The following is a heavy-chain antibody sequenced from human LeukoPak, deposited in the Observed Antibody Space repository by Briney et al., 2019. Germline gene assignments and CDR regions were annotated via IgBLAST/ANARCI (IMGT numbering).Heavy chain of an antibody. V-gene: IGHV1-69*05. Sequence: ASVKVSCKASGGTFSSYAISWVRQAPGQGLEWMGRIIPIFGTANYAQKFQGRVTITTDASTSTAYMELSSLRSEDTAVYYCARDGDPQLAFDYWGQGTLVTVSS. CDR1: GGTFSSYA. D-gene: IGHD7-27*01. J-gene: IGHJ4*02. CDR2: IIPIFGTA. CDR3: ARDGDPQLAFDY.